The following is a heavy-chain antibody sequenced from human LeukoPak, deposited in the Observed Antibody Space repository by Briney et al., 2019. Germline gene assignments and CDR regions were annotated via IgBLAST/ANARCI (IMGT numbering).Heavy chain of an antibody. Sequence: ASVEVSCKASGYTFTSHYFHWVRQAPGQGLEWMGIIDPSGGSTNYAQKFQGRVAMTRDTSTSTVYMDLSSLRSEDTAVYYCTSWAGEVKNGLWSGPFDYWGQGALVTVSS. D-gene: IGHD3-3*01. CDR2: IDPSGGST. V-gene: IGHV1-46*01. CDR3: TSWAGEVKNGLWSGPFDY. CDR1: GYTFTSHY. J-gene: IGHJ4*02.